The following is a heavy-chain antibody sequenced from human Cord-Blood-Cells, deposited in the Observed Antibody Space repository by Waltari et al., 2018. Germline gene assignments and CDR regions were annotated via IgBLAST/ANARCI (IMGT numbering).Heavy chain of an antibody. V-gene: IGHV1-8*03. J-gene: IGHJ6*03. D-gene: IGHD6-6*01. Sequence: QVQLVQSGAEVKKPGASVKVSSKASGYTFTSYDINWVRQATGQGLEWMGWMNPNSGNTGYAQKFQGRVTITRNTSISTAYMELSSLRSEDTAVYYCARVRIAAYLYYYYYYYMDVWGKGTTVTVSS. CDR1: GYTFTSYD. CDR2: MNPNSGNT. CDR3: ARVRIAAYLYYYYYYYMDV.